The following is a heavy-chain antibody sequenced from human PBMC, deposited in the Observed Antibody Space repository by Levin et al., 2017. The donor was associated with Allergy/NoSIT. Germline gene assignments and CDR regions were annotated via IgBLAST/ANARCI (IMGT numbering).Heavy chain of an antibody. CDR1: GGTFSSYA. D-gene: IGHD3/OR15-3a*01. CDR3: ARRDHIWTNGAFDI. V-gene: IGHV1-69*06. CDR2: IIPIFGTA. Sequence: GGSLRLSCKASGGTFSSYAISWVRQAPGQGLEWMGGIIPIFGTANYAQKFQGRVTITADKSTSTAYMELSSLRSEDTAVYYCARRDHIWTNGAFDIWGQGTMVTVSS. J-gene: IGHJ3*02.